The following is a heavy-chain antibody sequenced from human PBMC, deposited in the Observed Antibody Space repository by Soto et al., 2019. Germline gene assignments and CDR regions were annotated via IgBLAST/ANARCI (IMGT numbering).Heavy chain of an antibody. CDR3: ARGLYYDSSGYYY. Sequence: SETLSLTCTVSGGSISSGDYYWSWIRQPPGKGLEWIGYIYYSGSTYYNPSLKSRVTISVDTSKNQFSLKLSSVTAADTAVYYCARGLYYDSSGYYYWGQGTLVTVSS. D-gene: IGHD3-22*01. CDR2: IYYSGST. J-gene: IGHJ4*02. V-gene: IGHV4-30-4*01. CDR1: GGSISSGDYY.